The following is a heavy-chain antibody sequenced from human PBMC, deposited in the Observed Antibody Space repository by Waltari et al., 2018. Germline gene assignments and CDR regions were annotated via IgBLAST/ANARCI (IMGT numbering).Heavy chain of an antibody. CDR2: IKSKTDGGTT. CDR3: TTGVGGLDDAFDI. Sequence: EVQLVASGGGLVKPGGSLRLSCAASGFTFSNAWMSWVRQAPGKGLEWVGRIKSKTDGGTTDYAAPVKGRFTISRDDSKNTLYLQMNSLKTEDTAVYYCTTGVGGLDDAFDIWGQGTMVTVSS. V-gene: IGHV3-15*01. CDR1: GFTFSNAW. D-gene: IGHD5-12*01. J-gene: IGHJ3*02.